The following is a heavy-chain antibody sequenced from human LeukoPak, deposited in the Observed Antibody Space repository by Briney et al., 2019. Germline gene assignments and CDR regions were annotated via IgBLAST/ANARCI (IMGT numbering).Heavy chain of an antibody. D-gene: IGHD3-10*01. CDR1: GFTFSSYR. J-gene: IGHJ6*03. CDR2: ISSSSSTI. V-gene: IGHV3-48*01. Sequence: GGSLRLSCAASGFTFSSYRMNWVRQAPGKGLEWVSYISSSSSTIYYADSVKGRFTISRDNAKNSLYLQMNSLRAEDTAVYYCARDRGLGDRRGLHMDVWGKGTTVTVSS. CDR3: ARDRGLGDRRGLHMDV.